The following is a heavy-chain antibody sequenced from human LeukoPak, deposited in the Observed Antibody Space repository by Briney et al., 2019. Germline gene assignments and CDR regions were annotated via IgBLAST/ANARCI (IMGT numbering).Heavy chain of an antibody. CDR1: GYTLTSYG. D-gene: IGHD4-17*01. CDR2: ISAYNGNT. Sequence: ASVKVSCKASGYTLTSYGISWVRQAPGQGLEWMGWISAYNGNTNYAQKLQGRVTMTTDTSTSTAYMELRSLRSDDTAVYYCAREGGTTVTPNGMDVWGKGTTVTVSS. CDR3: AREGGTTVTPNGMDV. J-gene: IGHJ6*04. V-gene: IGHV1-18*04.